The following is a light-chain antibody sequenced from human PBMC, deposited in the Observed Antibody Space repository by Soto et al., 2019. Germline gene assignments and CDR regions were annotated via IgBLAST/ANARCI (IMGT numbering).Light chain of an antibody. Sequence: DIQMTQSPSSLSASVGDRVTITSQASQDISNYLNWYQQKPGKAPKLLIHDVFNLETGVPSRFSGSGSGTDFTFTISSLQPEDTATYYCQQYGNLPFTFRPGTKVDI. J-gene: IGKJ3*01. CDR1: QDISNY. CDR3: QQYGNLPFT. CDR2: DVF. V-gene: IGKV1-33*01.